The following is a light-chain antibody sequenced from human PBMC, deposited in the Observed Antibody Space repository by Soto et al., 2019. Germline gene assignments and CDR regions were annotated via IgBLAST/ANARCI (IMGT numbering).Light chain of an antibody. V-gene: IGKV1-39*01. CDR3: QQSYSSPET. CDR1: QSIDNY. J-gene: IGKJ1*01. Sequence: DIQMTQSPSSLSGSVGERVTITYRASQSIDNYLNWYQQKPGKAPNLLIYAASTLLSGVPSRFSGRGSGTHFTLTISSLQPEDFATYYCQQSYSSPETFGQGTKVEIK. CDR2: AAS.